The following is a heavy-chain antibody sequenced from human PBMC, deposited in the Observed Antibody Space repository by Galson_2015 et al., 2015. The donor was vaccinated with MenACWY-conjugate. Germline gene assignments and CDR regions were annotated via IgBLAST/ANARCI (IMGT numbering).Heavy chain of an antibody. CDR3: ARGHYGRAA. CDR2: IKKDGSEK. J-gene: IGHJ6*02. V-gene: IGHV3-7*03. CDR1: GFTFRNYW. Sequence: SLRLSCAVSGFTFRNYWMTWVRQAPGKGLEWVASIKKDGSEKYYVDSVKGRFTISRDNTKNSMYLEMNSLRAEDTAVYYCARGHYGRAAWRQPPTVTASS.